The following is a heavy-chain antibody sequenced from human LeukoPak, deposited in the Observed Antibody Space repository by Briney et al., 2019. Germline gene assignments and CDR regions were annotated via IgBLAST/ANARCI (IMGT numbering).Heavy chain of an antibody. CDR2: IYHRGST. CDR1: LDSITSSHW. V-gene: IGHV4-4*02. D-gene: IGHD3-10*01. Sequence: KPSGTLSLTCAVSLDSITSSHWCSWVRQPPGKGLEWIGEIYHRGSTNYNPSLKSRVTISVDKSKDHFSLNLSSVTAADTAVYYCARDGGKDYYGSGSYYPKRFDPWGQGTLVTVSS. CDR3: ARDGGKDYYGSGSYYPKRFDP. J-gene: IGHJ5*02.